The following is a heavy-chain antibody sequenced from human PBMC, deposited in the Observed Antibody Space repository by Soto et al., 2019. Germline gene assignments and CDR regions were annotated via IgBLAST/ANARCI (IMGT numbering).Heavy chain of an antibody. CDR2: INPSGGST. CDR3: ARGRYYYGSGTPNWFDP. V-gene: IGHV1-46*01. Sequence: ASVKVCCKASGYTFTSYYMHWVRQAPGQGLEWMGIINPSGGSTSYAQKFQGRVTMTRDTSTSTVYMELGSLRSEDTAVYYCARGRYYYGSGTPNWFDPWGQGTLVTVSS. J-gene: IGHJ5*02. CDR1: GYTFTSYY. D-gene: IGHD3-10*01.